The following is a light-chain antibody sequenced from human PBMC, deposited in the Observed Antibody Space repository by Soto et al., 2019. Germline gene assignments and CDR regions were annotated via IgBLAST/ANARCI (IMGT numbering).Light chain of an antibody. J-gene: IGKJ4*02. CDR3: QQRSNWPPGLT. V-gene: IGKV3-11*01. CDR1: QSVSSY. Sequence: EIVLTQSPATLSLSPGDRATLSCRASQSVSSYLAWYQQKPGQAPRLLIYDASNSATGIPARFSGSGSGTDFTLTISSPEPEDVAVYPWQQRSNWPPGLTFGGGTKVEIK. CDR2: DAS.